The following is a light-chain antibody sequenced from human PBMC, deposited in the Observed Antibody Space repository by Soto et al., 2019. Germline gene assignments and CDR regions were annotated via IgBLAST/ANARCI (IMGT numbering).Light chain of an antibody. V-gene: IGKV3-15*01. CDR1: QSISSN. CDR3: QQCHGWPRT. CDR2: GAS. Sequence: EIVMTQSPVTLSVSPGERATLSCRAGQSISSNLAWYQQKPGQAPRLLIYGASTRATGIPARFSGSGSGTEFTLTISSLQSEDFAVYYCQQCHGWPRTFGQGTKVEIK. J-gene: IGKJ1*01.